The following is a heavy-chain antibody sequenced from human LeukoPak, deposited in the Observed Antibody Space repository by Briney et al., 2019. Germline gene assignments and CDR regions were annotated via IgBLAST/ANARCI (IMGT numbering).Heavy chain of an antibody. Sequence: SGGSLRLSCSASGFTFSSYAMHWVRQAPGKGLEYVSAISSNGGSTYYADSVKGRITISRDNAKNSLYLQMNSLRAEDTAVYYCARRRYNWNAIDNWGQGTLVTVSS. D-gene: IGHD1-20*01. J-gene: IGHJ4*02. CDR1: GFTFSSYA. V-gene: IGHV3-64*04. CDR2: ISSNGGST. CDR3: ARRRYNWNAIDN.